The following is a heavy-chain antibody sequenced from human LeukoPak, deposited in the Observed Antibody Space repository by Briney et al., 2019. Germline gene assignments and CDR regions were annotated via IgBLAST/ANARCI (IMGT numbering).Heavy chain of an antibody. CDR3: ARNIVVVPTVTGAFDV. V-gene: IGHV4-38-2*01. CDR1: GYSISSGYY. CDR2: IYHSGST. J-gene: IGHJ3*01. Sequence: SETLSLTCAASGYSISSGYYWGWIRPPPGKGLEWIGSIYHSGSTYYNPSLKSRVTISVDTSKNQFSLKLSSVTAADTAMYYCARNIVVVPTVTGAFDVWGQGTMVTVSS. D-gene: IGHD2-2*01.